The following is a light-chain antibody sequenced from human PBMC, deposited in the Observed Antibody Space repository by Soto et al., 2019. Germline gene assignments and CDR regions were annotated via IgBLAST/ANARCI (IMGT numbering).Light chain of an antibody. CDR1: RGIMND. CDR2: AAS. Sequence: AIRMTQSPSSLSASVGDRVTSACRASRGIMNDLAWYQQKPGKAPKVLIYAASSLQSGVPLRFSGSGSGTDFTLTISSLQPEDFATYYCLQDYNYLLAFGQGTKVEIK. V-gene: IGKV1-6*01. J-gene: IGKJ1*01. CDR3: LQDYNYLLA.